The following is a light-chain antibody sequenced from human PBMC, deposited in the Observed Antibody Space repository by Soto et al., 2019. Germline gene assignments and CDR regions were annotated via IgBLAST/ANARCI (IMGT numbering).Light chain of an antibody. CDR3: QPYSTSGT. V-gene: IGKV3D-20*01. CDR1: QSVSSRR. Sequence: FMQDSATVSSSPMEIAPISCGASQSVSSRRLAWYQQKPALAPSLLIYGATIRATVLPDRFSGSGSGTDFTPTSSLQEPEDATVHCCQPYSTSGTFGQGSMVDVK. CDR2: GAT. J-gene: IGKJ1*01.